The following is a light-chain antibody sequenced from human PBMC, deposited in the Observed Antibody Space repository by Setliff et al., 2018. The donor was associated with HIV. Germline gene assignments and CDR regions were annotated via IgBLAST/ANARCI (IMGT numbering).Light chain of an antibody. J-gene: IGLJ3*02. CDR1: SNDVGRYNL. Sequence: QSALAQPASVSGSPGQAITISCTGTSNDVGRYNLVSWYQQYPGNAPKVVIYDVTKRPSGVSTRFSGSKSGNTASLTISGLQPEDEAYFYCCSYAGSSAPVVFGGGTKVTVL. V-gene: IGLV2-23*02. CDR3: CSYAGSSAPVV. CDR2: DVT.